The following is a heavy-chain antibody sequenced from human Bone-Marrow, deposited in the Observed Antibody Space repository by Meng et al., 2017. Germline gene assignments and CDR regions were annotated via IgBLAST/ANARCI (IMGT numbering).Heavy chain of an antibody. V-gene: IGHV4-4*02. Sequence: EEVEESGPGLVKPSGTLSLTCAVSGAAISSRHWWGWVRQPPGKGLEWIGEIYHDGSTKHTPSLKSRVTISVDKYKTQFSLKLRSVPAADTAVYYCARAAYDIWSGYAPWGQGSLVTVSS. D-gene: IGHD3-3*01. CDR2: IYHDGST. CDR3: ARAAYDIWSGYAP. J-gene: IGHJ5*02. CDR1: GAAISSRHW.